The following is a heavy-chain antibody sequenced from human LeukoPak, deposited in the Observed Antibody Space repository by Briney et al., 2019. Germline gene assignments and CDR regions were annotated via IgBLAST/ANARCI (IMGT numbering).Heavy chain of an antibody. CDR3: AREGCTNGVCYSSYYYYMDV. Sequence: PGGSLRLSCAASGFTFSSYWMSWVRQAPGKGLEWVANIKQDGSEKYYVDSVKGRFTISRDNAKNSLYLQMNSLRAEDTAVYYCAREGCTNGVCYSSYYYYMDVWGKGTTVTVSS. V-gene: IGHV3-7*01. J-gene: IGHJ6*03. CDR2: IKQDGSEK. D-gene: IGHD2-8*01. CDR1: GFTFSSYW.